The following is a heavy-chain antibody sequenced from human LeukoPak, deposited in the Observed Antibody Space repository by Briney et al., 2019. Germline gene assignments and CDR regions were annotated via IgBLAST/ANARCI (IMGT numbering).Heavy chain of an antibody. D-gene: IGHD1-7*01. J-gene: IGHJ4*02. CDR1: GGSISSHY. V-gene: IGHV4-59*11. CDR2: IYYSGST. CDR3: ARSSITGTSFDY. Sequence: SETLSLTCTVSGGSISSHYWSWIRQPPGKGLEWIGYIYYSGSTNYNPSLKSRVTISVDTSKNQFSLKLSSVTAADTAVYYCARSSITGTSFDYWGQGTLATVSS.